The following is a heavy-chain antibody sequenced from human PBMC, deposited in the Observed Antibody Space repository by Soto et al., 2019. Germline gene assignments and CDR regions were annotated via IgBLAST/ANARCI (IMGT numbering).Heavy chain of an antibody. CDR1: GGTFTSYA. V-gene: IGHV1-69*12. J-gene: IGHJ6*02. CDR2: IIPIFGTA. Sequence: QVQLVQSGAEVKKPGSSVKVSCKASGGTFTSYAISWVRQAPGQGLGWVGGIIPIFGTADYAQKFQGRVTITADESTSTAYMELSSLRSEDTAVYYCATMKGGYQSYYYGMDVWGQGTTVTVSS. CDR3: ATMKGGYQSYYYGMDV. D-gene: IGHD3-16*02.